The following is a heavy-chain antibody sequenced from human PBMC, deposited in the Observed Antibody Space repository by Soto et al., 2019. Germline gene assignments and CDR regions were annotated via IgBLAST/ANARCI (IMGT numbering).Heavy chain of an antibody. V-gene: IGHV3-30-3*01. Sequence: QVHLVESGGGVVQPGRSLRLSCAASGFTFSPYTMHWVRQPPGKGLEWVSVISYDGTDKYYADSVRGRFTISRDNSKNTLFLQLSSLRAEDTALYYCARGGGFCGADCYKGGIDYWGQGNLVTVAS. CDR3: ARGGGFCGADCYKGGIDY. D-gene: IGHD2-21*02. CDR1: GFTFSPYT. J-gene: IGHJ4*02. CDR2: ISYDGTDK.